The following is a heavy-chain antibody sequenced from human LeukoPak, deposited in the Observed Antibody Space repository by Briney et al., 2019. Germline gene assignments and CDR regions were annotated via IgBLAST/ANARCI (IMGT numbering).Heavy chain of an antibody. CDR2: IYYSGST. D-gene: IGHD6-19*01. CDR1: GGSISSYY. CDR3: ARAQGSGWYDYYYGMDV. Sequence: SETLSLTCTVSGGSISSYYWSWIRQPPGKGLEWIGYIYYSGSTNYNPSLKSRVTISVDTSKNQLSLKLSSVTAADTAVYYCARAQGSGWYDYYYGMDVWGQGTTVTVSS. V-gene: IGHV4-59*01. J-gene: IGHJ6*02.